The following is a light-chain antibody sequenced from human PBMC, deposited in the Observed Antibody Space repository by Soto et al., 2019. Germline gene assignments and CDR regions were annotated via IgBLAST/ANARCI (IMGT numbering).Light chain of an antibody. CDR1: RSNIGSNL. CDR3: AAYTGNLNGPV. V-gene: IGLV1-51*01. Sequence: QSVLTQPPSVSAAPGQRVTLSCSGGRSNIGSNLVTWYQQFPGRAPKLLIYDNSQRPSGIPERFSGSKTGTSASLTISGLRPEDEAHYYCAAYTGNLNGPVFGGGTQLTVL. CDR2: DNS. J-gene: IGLJ7*01.